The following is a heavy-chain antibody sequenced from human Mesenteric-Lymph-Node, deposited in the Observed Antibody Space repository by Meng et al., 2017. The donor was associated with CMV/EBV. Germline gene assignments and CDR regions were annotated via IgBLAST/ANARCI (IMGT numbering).Heavy chain of an antibody. CDR2: NIPMLGIT. V-gene: IGHV1-69*02. CDR1: GDTVSSNT. D-gene: IGHD3-3*01. J-gene: IGHJ5*02. CDR3: ARHDFLSGTNWLDP. Sequence: SGDTVSSNTISWVRQAPGQGLEWIGRNIPMLGITNYAQKFHDRVTITADKSSSTAYMELSSLRSEDTAVYYCARHDFLSGTNWLDPWSQGTLVTVSS.